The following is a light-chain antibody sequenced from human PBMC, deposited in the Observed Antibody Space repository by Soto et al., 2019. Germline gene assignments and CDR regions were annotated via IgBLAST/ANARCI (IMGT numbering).Light chain of an antibody. CDR2: AAS. J-gene: IGKJ1*01. CDR3: QQYHNDWT. Sequence: DVQMTQSPSTLSASVGDRVTITCRASESIDNWLAWYQQKPGKAPKLLIFAASTLVRGVPSRFSGRGSGTEFTLTISSPQADDSATFYCQQYHNDWTFGQGTKVDIK. V-gene: IGKV1-5*01. CDR1: ESIDNW.